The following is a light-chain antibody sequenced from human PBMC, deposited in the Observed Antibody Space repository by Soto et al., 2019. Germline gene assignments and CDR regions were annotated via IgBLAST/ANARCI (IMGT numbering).Light chain of an antibody. Sequence: EIVLTQSPATLSLSPGERATLSCRASQSVSSYLAWYQQKPGQAPRLLVYDASNRATGIPARFSGSGSGTRFTLTISSLEPEDFAVYYCQQRRNWPPVFTFGPGTKVDIK. V-gene: IGKV3-11*01. J-gene: IGKJ3*01. CDR1: QSVSSY. CDR2: DAS. CDR3: QQRRNWPPVFT.